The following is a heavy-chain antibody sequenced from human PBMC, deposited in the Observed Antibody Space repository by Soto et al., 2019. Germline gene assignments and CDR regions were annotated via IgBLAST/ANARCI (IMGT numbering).Heavy chain of an antibody. CDR2: IKQDGSEK. V-gene: IGHV3-7*05. Sequence: EVQLEESGGGLVQPGGSLRLSCAASGFTFSTYWVNWVRQAPGKGLEWVANIKQDGSEKYYVDSVKGRFTISRDNAKNSLYLQMNSLRAEDTAVYYCARGSGITGTRSYYYGMDVWGQGTTVTVSS. CDR1: GFTFSTYW. D-gene: IGHD1-20*01. J-gene: IGHJ6*02. CDR3: ARGSGITGTRSYYYGMDV.